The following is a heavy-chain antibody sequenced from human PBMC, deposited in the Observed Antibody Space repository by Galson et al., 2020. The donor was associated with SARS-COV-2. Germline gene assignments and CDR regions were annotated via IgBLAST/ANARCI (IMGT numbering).Heavy chain of an antibody. V-gene: IGHV4-38-2*02. CDR2: IFHSGST. CDR3: ARAGYFSYFDY. D-gene: IGHD1-1*01. Sequence: SETLSLTCSVSGYFINGGYYWGWIRQPPGKGLEWIGSIFHSGSTYYKPSLKSRVTISVDTSKNQFSLKVTSVTAADTAVYYCARAGYFSYFDYWGQGALVTVSS. CDR1: GYFINGGYY. J-gene: IGHJ4*02.